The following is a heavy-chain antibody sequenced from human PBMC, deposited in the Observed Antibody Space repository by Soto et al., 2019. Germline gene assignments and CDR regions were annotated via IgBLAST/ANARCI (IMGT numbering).Heavy chain of an antibody. CDR3: ARDFGHGYYLDY. CDR1: GFSFSNYN. V-gene: IGHV3-48*02. D-gene: IGHD3-3*01. J-gene: IGHJ4*02. Sequence: GSLRLSCVASGFSFSNYNMNWVRQAPGKGLEWVSYITDSSDTVHYADSVRGRFTISRDNAESSLYLQLNSLRDEDTAVYFCARDFGHGYYLDYWGRGTLVTVSS. CDR2: ITDSSDTV.